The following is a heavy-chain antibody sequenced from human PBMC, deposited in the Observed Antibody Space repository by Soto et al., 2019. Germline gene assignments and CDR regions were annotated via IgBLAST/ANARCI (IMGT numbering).Heavy chain of an antibody. CDR2: ISAYNGNT. V-gene: IGHV1-18*01. CDR1: GYTFTSYG. Sequence: QVQLVQSGAEVKKPGASVKVSCKASGYTFTSYGISWVRQAPGQGLEWMGWISAYNGNTNYAQKIQGRVTMTTDTSTSTAYMELRSLRSDDTAVYYCARDLLGYCSSTSCYRLFYYYYGMDVWGQGTTVTVSS. D-gene: IGHD2-2*01. J-gene: IGHJ6*02. CDR3: ARDLLGYCSSTSCYRLFYYYYGMDV.